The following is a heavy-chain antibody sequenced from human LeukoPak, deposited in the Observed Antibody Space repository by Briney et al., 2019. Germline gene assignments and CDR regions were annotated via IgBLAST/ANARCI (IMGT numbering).Heavy chain of an antibody. CDR2: IYHSGST. J-gene: IGHJ4*02. CDR3: ARNHYDILTGYPEYYFDY. V-gene: IGHV4-4*02. Sequence: SETLSLTCAVSGGSISSSNWWSWVRPPPGKGLEWIGEIYHSGSTNYNPSLKSRVTISVDKSKNQFSLKLSSVTAADTAVYYCARNHYDILTGYPEYYFDYWGQGTLVTVSS. D-gene: IGHD3-9*01. CDR1: GGSISSSNW.